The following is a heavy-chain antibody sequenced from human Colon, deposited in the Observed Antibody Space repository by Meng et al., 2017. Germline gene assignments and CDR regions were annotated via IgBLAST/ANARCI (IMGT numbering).Heavy chain of an antibody. CDR3: ARRPSYYYGSGSYTRDYYFDY. CDR1: GGSFSAYY. J-gene: IGHJ4*02. D-gene: IGHD3-10*01. CDR2: LNPTGIT. V-gene: IGHV4-34*01. Sequence: QVSHTPGGAGPLKPAETLSLPCAFYGGSFSAYYWTWIRQPPGKGLQWIGELNPTGITNYNPSLKSRVTISADTSKNQFSLNLTSVTAADTAVYYCARRPSYYYGSGSYTRDYYFDYWGQGTLVTVSS.